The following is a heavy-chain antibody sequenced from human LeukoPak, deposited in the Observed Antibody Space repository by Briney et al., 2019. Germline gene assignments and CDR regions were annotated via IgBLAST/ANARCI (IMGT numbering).Heavy chain of an antibody. D-gene: IGHD3-22*01. CDR3: ARSQTTYYYDSSGYYYHDY. Sequence: PGGSLRLSCAASGFTFSSYWMSWVRQAPGKGLEWVANIKQDGSEKYYVDSVKGRFTISRDNAKNSLYLQMDSLRAEDTAVYYCARSQTTYYYDSSGYYYHDYWGQGTLVTVSS. J-gene: IGHJ4*02. CDR1: GFTFSSYW. V-gene: IGHV3-7*01. CDR2: IKQDGSEK.